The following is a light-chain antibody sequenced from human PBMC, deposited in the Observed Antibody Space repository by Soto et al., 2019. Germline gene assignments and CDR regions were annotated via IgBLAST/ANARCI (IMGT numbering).Light chain of an antibody. Sequence: QSALTQPACVSGSPGQSITISCTGTSSDVAGYNYVSWYQQHPGKAPKLMIYDVSNRPSGVSNRFSGSKSGNTASLTISGLQAEDEADYYCSSYTSSATLEVFGTGTKLTVL. V-gene: IGLV2-14*01. CDR2: DVS. CDR1: SSDVAGYNY. CDR3: SSYTSSATLEV. J-gene: IGLJ1*01.